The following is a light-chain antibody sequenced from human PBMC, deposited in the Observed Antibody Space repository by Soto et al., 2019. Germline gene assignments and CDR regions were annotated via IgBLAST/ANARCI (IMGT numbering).Light chain of an antibody. CDR1: QSVSSNF. Sequence: IVLTQSPGTLSLSPGERVTLSCRASQSVSSNFLAWYQQKRGQAPRLLIHGASNRATGIPDRFSGSGSGTDFTLTITRLEPEDFAVYYCQQYGGSPRTFGQGTQVDIK. CDR3: QQYGGSPRT. J-gene: IGKJ1*01. V-gene: IGKV3-20*01. CDR2: GAS.